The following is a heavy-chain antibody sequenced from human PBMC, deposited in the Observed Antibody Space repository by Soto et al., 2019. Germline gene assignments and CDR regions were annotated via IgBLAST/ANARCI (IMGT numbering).Heavy chain of an antibody. CDR3: ASPYGDVFPHYYYGMDV. CDR2: IIPIFGTA. V-gene: IGHV1-69*01. J-gene: IGHJ6*02. Sequence: QVQLVQSGAEVKKPGSSVKVSCKASGGTFSSYAISWVRQAPGQGLEWMGGIIPIFGTANYAQKFQGRVTITADESTSTAYRELSSLRSEDTAVYYCASPYGDVFPHYYYGMDVWGQGTTVTVSS. CDR1: GGTFSSYA. D-gene: IGHD4-17*01.